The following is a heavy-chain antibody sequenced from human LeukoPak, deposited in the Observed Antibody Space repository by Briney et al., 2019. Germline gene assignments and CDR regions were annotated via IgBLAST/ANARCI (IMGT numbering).Heavy chain of an antibody. J-gene: IGHJ3*02. Sequence: GGSLRLSCAASGFTFSSYSMNWVRQAPGKGLEWVSSISCSSSYIYYADSVKGRFTISRDNAKNSLYLQMNSLRAEDTAVYYCARGVYGNDAFDIWGQGTMVTVSS. CDR2: ISCSSSYI. V-gene: IGHV3-21*01. D-gene: IGHD5/OR15-5a*01. CDR1: GFTFSSYS. CDR3: ARGVYGNDAFDI.